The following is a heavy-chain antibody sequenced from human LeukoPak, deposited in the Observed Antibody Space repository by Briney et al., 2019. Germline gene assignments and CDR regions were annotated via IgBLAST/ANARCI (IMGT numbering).Heavy chain of an antibody. CDR2: AFYSVSP. CDR1: GPSISPYR. D-gene: IGHD3-10*01. Sequence: KPSETPSLTCTVSGPSISPYRWSWIRQPPGKGLEWIGYAFYSVSPTYNPSLKSRLTISIERFANRFSLQLRSVTAADTAVYFCARHRPDLHGDFDFWGQGLLVAVSS. V-gene: IGHV4-59*08. J-gene: IGHJ4*02. CDR3: ARHRPDLHGDFDF.